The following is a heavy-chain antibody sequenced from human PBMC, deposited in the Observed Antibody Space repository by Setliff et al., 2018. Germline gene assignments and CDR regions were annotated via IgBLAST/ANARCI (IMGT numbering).Heavy chain of an antibody. Sequence: ASVKVSCKASGYIFTGYYMHWVRQAPGQGLEWMGRISPHTGGTNSAQKFQGWVTMTRDTSISTAYMELSRLRSDDTAVYYCARGPAGTYAFDIWGQGTMVTVSS. D-gene: IGHD1-7*01. CDR2: ISPHTGGT. CDR1: GYIFTGYY. V-gene: IGHV1-2*04. J-gene: IGHJ3*02. CDR3: ARGPAGTYAFDI.